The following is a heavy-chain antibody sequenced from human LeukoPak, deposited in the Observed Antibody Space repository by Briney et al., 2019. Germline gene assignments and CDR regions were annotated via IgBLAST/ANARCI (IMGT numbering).Heavy chain of an antibody. J-gene: IGHJ5*02. Sequence: ASVKVSCKASGYTFTSYGISWVRQAPGQGLEWMGWISAYNGNTNYAQKLQGRVTMTTDTSTSTAYMELRSLRSDDTAVYYCARVTSDRSTSPLNWFDPWGQGTLVTVSS. V-gene: IGHV1-18*01. CDR3: ARVTSDRSTSPLNWFDP. CDR2: ISAYNGNT. D-gene: IGHD2-2*01. CDR1: GYTFTSYG.